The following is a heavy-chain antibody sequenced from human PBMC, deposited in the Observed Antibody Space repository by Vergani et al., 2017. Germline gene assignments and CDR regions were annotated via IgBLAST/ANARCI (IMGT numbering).Heavy chain of an antibody. V-gene: IGHV3-23*01. Sequence: EVQLLESGGGLVQPGGSLRLSCAASGFTFSSYAMSWVRQAPGKGLEWVSTISGSGGSTYDADSVKGRFTISRDTSKNTLYLQMNSLRAEDTAVYFCAKRPAAGIDSWGQGTLVTVSS. CDR2: ISGSGGST. CDR3: AKRPAAGIDS. J-gene: IGHJ4*02. CDR1: GFTFSSYA. D-gene: IGHD2-2*01.